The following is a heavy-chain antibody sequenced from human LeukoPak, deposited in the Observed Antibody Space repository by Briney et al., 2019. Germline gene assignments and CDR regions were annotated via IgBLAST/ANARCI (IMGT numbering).Heavy chain of an antibody. J-gene: IGHJ4*02. CDR1: GGSIDSTTYY. D-gene: IGHD2-8*01. CDR2: IYSSGST. V-gene: IGHV4-39*01. Sequence: SETLSLTCTVSGGSIDSTTYYWGWIRQPPGKGLEWIGSIYSSGSTYYNPSLKSRVTVSVDTSKNQFSLKLTSVTAADTAVYYCARDRACSNGICSYFDYWGQGTVVAVSS. CDR3: ARDRACSNGICSYFDY.